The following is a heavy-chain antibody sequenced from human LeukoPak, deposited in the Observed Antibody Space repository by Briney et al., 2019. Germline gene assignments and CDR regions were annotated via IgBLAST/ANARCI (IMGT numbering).Heavy chain of an antibody. CDR3: VAGAYSSGYLFDY. V-gene: IGHV3-23*01. CDR1: GFTFNKFA. Sequence: GGSLRLSCAASGFTFNKFAMSWVRQAPGKGLEWVSGIIENGGETYYADSVRGRFTISRDNSKNTLYLQMNSLRAEDTAVNYCVAGAYSSGYLFDYWGQGTLGTVSS. D-gene: IGHD6-19*01. CDR2: IIENGGET. J-gene: IGHJ4*02.